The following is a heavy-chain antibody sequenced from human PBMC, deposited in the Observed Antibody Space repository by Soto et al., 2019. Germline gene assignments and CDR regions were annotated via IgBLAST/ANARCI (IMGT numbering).Heavy chain of an antibody. V-gene: IGHV3-49*03. Sequence: GRSLRLSCTASGFTFVEYAMSWCRQAPGKGLEWVGFIRSKAYGGTTEYAASVKGRFTISRDDSKSIAYLQMNSLKTEGTAVYYFTGEFVSPDYWGQGTLVTVAS. CDR1: GFTFVEYA. J-gene: IGHJ4*01. CDR2: IRSKAYGGTT. D-gene: IGHD3-16*01. CDR3: TGEFVSPDY.